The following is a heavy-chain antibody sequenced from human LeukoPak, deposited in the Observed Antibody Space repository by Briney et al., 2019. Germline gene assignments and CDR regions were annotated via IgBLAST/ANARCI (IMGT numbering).Heavy chain of an antibody. V-gene: IGHV1-46*01. CDR1: GYTFTSYY. CDR3: ARDMIVVVSREGNAFDI. D-gene: IGHD3-22*01. Sequence: ASVKVSCKASGYTFTSYYMHWVRQAPGQGLEWMGIINPSGGSTSYAQKFQGRVTMTRDMSTSTVYMELSSLRSEDAAVYYCARDMIVVVSREGNAFDIWGQGTMVTVSS. J-gene: IGHJ3*02. CDR2: INPSGGST.